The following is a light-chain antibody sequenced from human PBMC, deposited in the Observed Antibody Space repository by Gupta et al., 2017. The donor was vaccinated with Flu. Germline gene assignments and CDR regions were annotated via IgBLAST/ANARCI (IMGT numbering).Light chain of an antibody. CDR1: QSITSW. J-gene: IGKJ4*01. V-gene: IGKV1-5*03. Sequence: DIQMTQPPSTLSASVGDRVTITCRASQSITSWLVWYQQKPGKAPKVLIYKASTLESGVPSRFSGSGSGTXFTLTIXSLQPDDFATYYCQQHNSSPITFGXGTKVEIK. CDR3: QQHNSSPIT. CDR2: KAS.